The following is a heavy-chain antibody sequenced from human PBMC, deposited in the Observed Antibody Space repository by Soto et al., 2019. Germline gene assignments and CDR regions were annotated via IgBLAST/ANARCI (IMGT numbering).Heavy chain of an antibody. CDR3: TKLRTITTGASDC. CDR1: GFTFSSYA. Sequence: GGSLRLSCAASGFTFSSYAMSWVRQAPGKGLEWVTTMSGGGALIDYADSLKGRFTISRDNSRNTLHLEMNSLRAEDTAVYYCTKLRTITTGASDCWGQGTLVTVSS. D-gene: IGHD1-1*01. CDR2: MSGGGALI. V-gene: IGHV3-23*01. J-gene: IGHJ4*02.